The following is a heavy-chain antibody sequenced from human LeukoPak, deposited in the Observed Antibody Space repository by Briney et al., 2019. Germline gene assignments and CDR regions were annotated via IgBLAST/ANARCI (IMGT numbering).Heavy chain of an antibody. CDR2: IYSGGRT. CDR3: AKRARPFGGGFDY. V-gene: IGHV3-53*01. D-gene: IGHD3-16*01. CDR1: GFTVSSSY. J-gene: IGHJ4*02. Sequence: GGSLRLSCAASGFTVSSSYMRWVRQADGKGLEWVSVIYSGGRTSYADSVKARFAVSRDNSKNTLYLQMNSLRAQDTAVYYCAKRARPFGGGFDYWGQGTLVSVSS.